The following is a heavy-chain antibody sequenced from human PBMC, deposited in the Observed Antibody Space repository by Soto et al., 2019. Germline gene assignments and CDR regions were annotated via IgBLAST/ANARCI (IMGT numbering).Heavy chain of an antibody. V-gene: IGHV1-8*01. J-gene: IGHJ5*02. CDR3: ARGPFRSSSHWFDP. D-gene: IGHD6-6*01. Sequence: QVQLVQSGAEVREPGASVTVSCTASGYTFINHDINWVRQAAGQGLEWMGWMNPNTGNKRFAQRFQGRITMTTNTSISTVYMKLSSLSSEDTAVYYCARGPFRSSSHWFDPWGQGALVTVSS. CDR1: GYTFINHD. CDR2: MNPNTGNK.